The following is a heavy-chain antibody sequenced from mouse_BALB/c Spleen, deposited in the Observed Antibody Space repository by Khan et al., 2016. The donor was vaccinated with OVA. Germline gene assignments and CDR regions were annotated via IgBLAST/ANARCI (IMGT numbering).Heavy chain of an antibody. D-gene: IGHD2-10*01. CDR1: GYTFTNYG. CDR3: ARPPYFAYTLDY. V-gene: IGHV9-3-1*01. J-gene: IGHJ4*01. Sequence: QIQLVPSGPELKKPGETVKISCKASGYTFTNYGMKWVKQSPGKALKWMGWINTYTGEPTYADDFKGRFAFSLETSDTPAYLPINNLKNEDTATYFCARPPYFAYTLDYWGQGTSVTVSS. CDR2: INTYTGEP.